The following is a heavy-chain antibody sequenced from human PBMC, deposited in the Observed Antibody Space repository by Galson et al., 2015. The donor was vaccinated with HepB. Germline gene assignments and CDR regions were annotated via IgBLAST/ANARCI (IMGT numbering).Heavy chain of an antibody. D-gene: IGHD3-16*02. J-gene: IGHJ5*02. CDR1: GFSLSTSGMC. CDR2: IDWDDDK. Sequence: PALVKPTQTLTLTCTFSGFSLSTSGMCVSWIRQPPGKALEWLARIDWDDDKYYSTSLKTRLTISKDTSKNQVVLTMTNMDPVDTATYYCARTVSGSYRDPGLNWFDPWGQGTLVTVSS. V-gene: IGHV2-70*11. CDR3: ARTVSGSYRDPGLNWFDP.